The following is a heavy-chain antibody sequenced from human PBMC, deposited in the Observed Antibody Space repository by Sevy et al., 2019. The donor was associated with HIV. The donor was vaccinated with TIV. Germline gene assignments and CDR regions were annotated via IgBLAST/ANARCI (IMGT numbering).Heavy chain of an antibody. V-gene: IGHV6-1*01. CDR3: AREGGSYGSSTSCDRGGRIAAAVDY. J-gene: IGHJ4*02. Sequence: KQSQTLSLTCAISGDSVSSNSAAWNWIRQSPSRGLEWLGRTYYRSKWYNDYAVSVKSRITINQDTSKNHFSLQLNSVTPQDSAVYWCAREGGSYGSSTSCDRGGRIAAAVDYWGQGTLVTVSS. D-gene: IGHD2-2*02. CDR2: TYYRSKWYN. CDR1: GDSVSSNSAA.